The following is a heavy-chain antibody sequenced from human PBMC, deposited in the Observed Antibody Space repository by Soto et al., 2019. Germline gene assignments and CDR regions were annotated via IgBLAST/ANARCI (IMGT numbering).Heavy chain of an antibody. D-gene: IGHD2-21*02. CDR3: ERTYGGNYHWCFDL. V-gene: IGHV4-39*01. CDR2: IYYSGST. CDR1: GGSISSSNYY. Sequence: QLQLQESGPGLVKPSETLSLTCTVSGGSISSSNYYWGWIRQPPGKGLEWIGLIYYSGSTYYNSSLTSRVTISVDTSKNQFSLKVSSVTAADTAVYYCERTYGGNYHWCFDLWGRGTLVTVSS. J-gene: IGHJ2*01.